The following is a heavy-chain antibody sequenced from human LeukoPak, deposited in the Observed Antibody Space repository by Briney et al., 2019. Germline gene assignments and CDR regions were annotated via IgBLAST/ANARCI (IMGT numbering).Heavy chain of an antibody. Sequence: KRSQTLSLTCAISGDSVSSNSAAWNWIRQSPSRGLEWLGRTHYRSKWYNDYAVSVKSRITINPDTSKNQFSLQLNSVTPEDTAVYYCAREKWIQLWPRYFDYWGQGTLVTVSS. CDR3: AREKWIQLWPRYFDY. CDR2: THYRSKWYN. D-gene: IGHD5-18*01. V-gene: IGHV6-1*01. J-gene: IGHJ4*02. CDR1: GDSVSSNSAA.